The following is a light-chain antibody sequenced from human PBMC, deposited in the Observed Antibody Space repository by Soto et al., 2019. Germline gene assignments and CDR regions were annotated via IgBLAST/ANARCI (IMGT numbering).Light chain of an antibody. CDR3: QSYDSSTFMV. V-gene: IGLV6-57*02. Sequence: NFMLTQPHSVSESPGKTVTISCTGSSGSIASNYVQWYQQRPGSAPTTVIYEDNQRPSGVPDRFSGSIDSSSNSASLTISGLKTEDEADYSCQSYDSSTFMVFGGGTKLTVL. CDR1: SGSIASNY. J-gene: IGLJ2*01. CDR2: EDN.